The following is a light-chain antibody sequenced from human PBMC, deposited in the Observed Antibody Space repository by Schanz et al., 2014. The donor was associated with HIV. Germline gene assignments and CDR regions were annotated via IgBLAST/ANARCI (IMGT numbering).Light chain of an antibody. V-gene: IGLV2-8*01. CDR3: SSYTSSSTLKV. CDR1: SSDVGGYNY. CDR2: EVS. J-gene: IGLJ2*01. Sequence: QSALTQPPSASGSPGQSVTISCTGTSSDVGGYNYVSWYQQHPGKAPKLMIYEVSERPSGVPDRFSGSKSGNTASLTVSGLQADDEADYYCSSYTSSSTLKVFGGGTKLTVL.